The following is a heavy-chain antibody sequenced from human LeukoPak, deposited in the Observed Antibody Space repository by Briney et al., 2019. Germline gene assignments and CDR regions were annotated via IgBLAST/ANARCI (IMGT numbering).Heavy chain of an antibody. Sequence: ASVKVSCKASGYTFTGYYMHWVRQATGQGLEWMGWMNPNSGNTGYAQKFQGRVTMTRNTSISTAYMELSSLRSEDTAVYYCARGLAAAGTYYYYGMDVWGQGTTVTVSS. CDR1: GYTFTGYY. CDR3: ARGLAAAGTYYYYGMDV. CDR2: MNPNSGNT. J-gene: IGHJ6*02. D-gene: IGHD6-13*01. V-gene: IGHV1-8*02.